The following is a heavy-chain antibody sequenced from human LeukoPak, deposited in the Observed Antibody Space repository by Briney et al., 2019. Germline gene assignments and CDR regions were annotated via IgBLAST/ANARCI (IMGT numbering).Heavy chain of an antibody. CDR3: AKDQKYCSGDSCYTPGGY. D-gene: IGHD2-15*01. Sequence: GGSLRLSCAASGFTFSSYGMHWVRQAPGKGLEWVAVISYDGSNKYYADSVKGRFTISRDNSKNTLYLQMNSLRDEDTAVYYCAKDQKYCSGDSCYTPGGYWGQGTLVTVSS. J-gene: IGHJ4*02. CDR2: ISYDGSNK. V-gene: IGHV3-30*18. CDR1: GFTFSSYG.